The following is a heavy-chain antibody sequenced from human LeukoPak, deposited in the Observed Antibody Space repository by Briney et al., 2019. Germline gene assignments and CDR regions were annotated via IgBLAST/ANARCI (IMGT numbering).Heavy chain of an antibody. Sequence: GGSLSLSFAASGFPFSSYEMNWVRPAPGKGLEWVSYISSSGSTIYYADSVKGRFTISRDNAKNSLYLQMNSLRAEDTAVYYCARDRHRSGGSCYGYWGQGTLVTVSS. J-gene: IGHJ4*02. CDR3: ARDRHRSGGSCYGY. CDR2: ISSSGSTI. V-gene: IGHV3-48*03. D-gene: IGHD2-15*01. CDR1: GFPFSSYE.